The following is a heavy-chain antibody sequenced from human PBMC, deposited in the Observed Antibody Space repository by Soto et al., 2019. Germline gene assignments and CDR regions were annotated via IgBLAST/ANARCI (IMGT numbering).Heavy chain of an antibody. D-gene: IGHD3-16*01. CDR1: GFTFGSYW. CDR2: ISPDGTST. J-gene: IGHJ4*02. Sequence: EVQLVESGGGLVQPGGSLRLSCAASGFTFGSYWMHWVRQAPGKGLVWVSRISPDGTSTSNADSVKGRFTISRDNTKNTLHLQMDSLRVEDTAVYYCARDGGGLAHWVQGTLVTVSS. CDR3: ARDGGGLAH. V-gene: IGHV3-74*01.